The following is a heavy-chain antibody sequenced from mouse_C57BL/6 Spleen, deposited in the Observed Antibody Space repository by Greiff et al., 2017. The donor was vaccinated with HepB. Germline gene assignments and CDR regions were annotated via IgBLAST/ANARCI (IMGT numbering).Heavy chain of an antibody. CDR2: IYPRSGNT. CDR3: ASSYYDYDLYYFDY. V-gene: IGHV1-81*01. J-gene: IGHJ2*01. Sequence: VQLQQSGAELARPGASVKLSCKASGYTFTSYGISWVKQRTGQGLEWIGEIYPRSGNTYYNEKFKGKATLTADKSSSTAYMELRSLTSEDSAVYFCASSYYDYDLYYFDYWGQGTTLTVSS. D-gene: IGHD2-4*01. CDR1: GYTFTSYG.